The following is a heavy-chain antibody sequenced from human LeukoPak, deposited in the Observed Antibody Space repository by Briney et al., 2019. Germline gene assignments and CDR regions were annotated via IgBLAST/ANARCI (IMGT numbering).Heavy chain of an antibody. CDR2: ISSSSSTI. D-gene: IGHD6-13*01. CDR1: GFTFSSYS. J-gene: IGHJ6*03. V-gene: IGHV3-48*01. CDR3: ARSSSSWLYYYYYMDV. Sequence: GGSLRLSCAASGFTFSSYSMNWVRQAPGKGLEWVSYISSSSSTIYYADSVKGRFTISRDNAKNSLYLQMNSLRAEDTAVYYCARSSSSWLYYYYYMDVWGKGTTVTVSS.